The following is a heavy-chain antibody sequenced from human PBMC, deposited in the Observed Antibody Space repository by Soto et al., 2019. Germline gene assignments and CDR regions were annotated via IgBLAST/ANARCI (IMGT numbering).Heavy chain of an antibody. J-gene: IGHJ4*02. V-gene: IGHV3-74*01. CDR3: TRGGGYSGYDPFDY. D-gene: IGHD5-12*01. CDR1: GFSFSIFW. CDR2: INGGGSSA. Sequence: EVQLVESGGDLVQPGGSLRLSCAASGFSFSIFWMHWVRQAPGKGLVWVSSINGGGSSADYADSVKGRLTFSRDNAKNTVYLQMNSLRAEDTAVYYCTRGGGYSGYDPFDYWGQGTLVTVSS.